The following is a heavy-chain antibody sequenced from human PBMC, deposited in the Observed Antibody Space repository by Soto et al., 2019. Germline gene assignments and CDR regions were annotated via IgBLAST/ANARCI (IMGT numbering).Heavy chain of an antibody. Sequence: SVKVSCKASGGTFSSYAINWVRQAPGQGLEWMGGIIPIFGTENYAQKFQGRVTITADESTSTAYMELSSLRSEDTALYYCARSRQGRDYDFWIRNLIDAFDIWGQGTMVTVSS. V-gene: IGHV1-69*13. CDR2: IIPIFGTE. D-gene: IGHD3-3*01. J-gene: IGHJ3*02. CDR3: ARSRQGRDYDFWIRNLIDAFDI. CDR1: GGTFSSYA.